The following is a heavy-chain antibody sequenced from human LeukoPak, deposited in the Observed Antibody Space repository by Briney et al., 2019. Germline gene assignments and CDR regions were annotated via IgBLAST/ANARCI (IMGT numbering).Heavy chain of an antibody. D-gene: IGHD3-16*02. Sequence: GASVKVSCKASGYSLAGYYIHWVRQAPGQGLEWMGWINPNSGGTNYAQKFQGRVTMTRDTSIGTAYMELSRLRSDDTAVYYCAVDYDYVWGSYRPTNWFDPWGQGTLVTVSS. CDR1: GYSLAGYY. CDR2: INPNSGGT. V-gene: IGHV1-2*02. J-gene: IGHJ5*02. CDR3: AVDYDYVWGSYRPTNWFDP.